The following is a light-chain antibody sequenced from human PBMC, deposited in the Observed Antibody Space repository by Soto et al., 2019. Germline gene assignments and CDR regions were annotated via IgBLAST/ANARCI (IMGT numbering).Light chain of an antibody. CDR2: DVS. V-gene: IGLV2-14*01. J-gene: IGLJ1*01. CDR3: SSYTGSSNYV. Sequence: QSVLTQPASVSGSPGQSITISCTGTSSDVGGYNYVSWYQQHPGKAPKLMIYDVSNRPSGVSNRFSGSKSGNTASLTISGLQAVDETDYYCSSYTGSSNYVFVTGTKVTVL. CDR1: SSDVGGYNY.